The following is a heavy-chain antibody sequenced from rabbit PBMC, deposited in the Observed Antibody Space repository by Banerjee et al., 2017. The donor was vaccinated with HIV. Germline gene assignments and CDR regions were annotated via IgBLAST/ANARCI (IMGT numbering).Heavy chain of an antibody. CDR2: INASTGKP. D-gene: IGHD2-1*01. CDR3: ARDLVGVIGWNFYL. J-gene: IGHJ4*01. Sequence: EQLVESGGGLVQPAGSLTLTCKASGFSFSDRDVMCWVRQAPGKGLKWIACINASTGKPVYATWASGRFTISRTSSTTVTLHMTSLTAADRATYFCARDLVGVIGWNFYLWGQGTLVTVS. V-gene: IGHV1S45*01. CDR1: GFSFSDRDV.